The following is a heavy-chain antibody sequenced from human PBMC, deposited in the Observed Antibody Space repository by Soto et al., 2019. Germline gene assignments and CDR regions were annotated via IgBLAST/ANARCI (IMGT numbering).Heavy chain of an antibody. J-gene: IGHJ4*02. CDR3: VHRAVYSGSYWDGGYFDY. Sequence: QITLKESGPTRVKPTQTLTLTCTFSGFSLSTNGVGVGWIRQPPGKTLEWLALIYWDDDKRYSPSLKSRLTITKDTYEDQVVLTMTHMDPVDTATYYCVHRAVYSGSYWDGGYFDYWGQGTLVTVSS. D-gene: IGHD1-26*01. V-gene: IGHV2-5*02. CDR1: GFSLSTNGVG. CDR2: IYWDDDK.